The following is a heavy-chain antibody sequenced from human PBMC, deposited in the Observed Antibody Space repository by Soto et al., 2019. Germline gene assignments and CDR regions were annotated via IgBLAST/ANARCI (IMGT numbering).Heavy chain of an antibody. Sequence: QVQLEESGPGLAKPSGTLSLTCTVSGGSISSNNWWSRVRQPPGKGLEWIGEIYHSGSTNYNPSLKSRVIISVDTSKNQFSLRLSSVTAADTAVYYCARYIAASGTYYLDFWGQGTLVTVSS. D-gene: IGHD6-13*01. V-gene: IGHV4-4*02. CDR3: ARYIAASGTYYLDF. J-gene: IGHJ4*02. CDR2: IYHSGST. CDR1: GGSISSNNW.